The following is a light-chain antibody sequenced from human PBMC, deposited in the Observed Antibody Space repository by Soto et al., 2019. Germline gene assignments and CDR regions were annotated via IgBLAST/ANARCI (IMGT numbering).Light chain of an antibody. CDR2: GAS. Sequence: EITLTQSPGTLSLSPGERDTLSCRASQSVSTYLAWYQQKAGQPPRVLIYGASNRATDIPARFSGSGSGTDFTLTISRLEPEDSAVYYCQQRSKLPRTFGGGTRVEIK. J-gene: IGKJ4*01. CDR1: QSVSTY. CDR3: QQRSKLPRT. V-gene: IGKV3-11*01.